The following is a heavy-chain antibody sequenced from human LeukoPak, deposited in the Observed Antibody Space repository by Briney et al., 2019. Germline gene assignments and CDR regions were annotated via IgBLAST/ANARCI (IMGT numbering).Heavy chain of an antibody. Sequence: GGSLRLSCAASGFTFSSYAMSWVRQAPGKGLAWVSAISGSGGSTYYADSVKGRFTISRDNSKNTLYLQMNSLRAEDTAVYYCAKDLRYDYLRDAFDIWGQGTMVTVSS. CDR2: ISGSGGST. CDR1: GFTFSSYA. CDR3: AKDLRYDYLRDAFDI. J-gene: IGHJ3*02. D-gene: IGHD5-12*01. V-gene: IGHV3-23*01.